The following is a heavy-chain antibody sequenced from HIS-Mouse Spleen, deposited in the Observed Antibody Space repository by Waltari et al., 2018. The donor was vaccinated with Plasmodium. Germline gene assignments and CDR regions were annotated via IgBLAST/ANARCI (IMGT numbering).Heavy chain of an antibody. CDR1: GGSISSGGYY. J-gene: IGHJ4*02. D-gene: IGHD6-13*01. V-gene: IGHV4-31*03. Sequence: QVQLQESGPGLVKPSQTLSLTCTVSGGSISSGGYYWSWIRQHPGKGLEWIGYIYYSGSTYYNPSLQSRVTISVDTSKNQCSLKLSSVTAADTSVYYCARSIAATVTFYFDYWGQGTLVTVSS. CDR2: IYYSGST. CDR3: ARSIAATVTFYFDY.